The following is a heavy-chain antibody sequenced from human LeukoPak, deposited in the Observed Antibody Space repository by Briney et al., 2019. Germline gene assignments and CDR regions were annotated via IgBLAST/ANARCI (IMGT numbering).Heavy chain of an antibody. Sequence: GASVKVSCKTSGYTFTGHFIHWVRQAPGQGLEWMGWSNPNSGDTNYARKFQGRVTMTRDTSISTAYMELSRVTSDDTAVYYCAREYSRYSGTYYDYWGQGTLVTVSS. D-gene: IGHD5-12*01. J-gene: IGHJ4*02. CDR2: SNPNSGDT. CDR3: AREYSRYSGTYYDY. V-gene: IGHV1-2*02. CDR1: GYTFTGHF.